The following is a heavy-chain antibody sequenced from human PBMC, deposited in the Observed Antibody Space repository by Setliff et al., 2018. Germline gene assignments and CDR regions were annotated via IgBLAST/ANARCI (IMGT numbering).Heavy chain of an antibody. D-gene: IGHD1-26*01. Sequence: HPGGSLRLSCAASGFNFMNYGMNWVRQAPGEGLEWVASFIAGDSSTIYADSVKGRFTIFRDISKNTLYLQMNSLRAEDTAVYYCAKDRPDSGTHSVDFWGQGTLVTVSS. J-gene: IGHJ4*02. CDR2: FIAGDSST. V-gene: IGHV3-23*01. CDR3: AKDRPDSGTHSVDF. CDR1: GFNFMNYG.